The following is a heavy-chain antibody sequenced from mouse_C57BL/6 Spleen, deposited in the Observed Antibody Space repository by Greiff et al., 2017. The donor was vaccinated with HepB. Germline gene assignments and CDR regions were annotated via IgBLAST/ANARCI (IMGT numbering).Heavy chain of an antibody. CDR1: GFNIKDYY. J-gene: IGHJ3*01. V-gene: IGHV14-2*01. D-gene: IGHD2-4*01. CDR3: ARSIYDEYDGVAY. Sequence: VQLQQSGAELVKPGASVKLSCTASGFNIKDYYMHWVKQRTEQGLEWIGRIDPEDGETKYAPKFQGKATITADSSSNTAYLQLSSLTSEETYVYYSARSIYDEYDGVAYWGQGTMVTVSA. CDR2: IDPEDGET.